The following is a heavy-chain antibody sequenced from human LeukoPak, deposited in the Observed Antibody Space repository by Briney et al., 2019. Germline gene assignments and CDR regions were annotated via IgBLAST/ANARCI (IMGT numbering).Heavy chain of an antibody. J-gene: IGHJ6*02. Sequence: GGSLRLSCAASGFTFSSYAMSWVRQAPGKGLEWVSAISGSGGSTYYADSVKGRLTISRDNSKNTLYLQMNSLRAEDTAVYYCAKDRQWLNYYYYGMDVWGQGTTVTVSS. CDR2: ISGSGGST. CDR3: AKDRQWLNYYYYGMDV. CDR1: GFTFSSYA. D-gene: IGHD6-19*01. V-gene: IGHV3-23*01.